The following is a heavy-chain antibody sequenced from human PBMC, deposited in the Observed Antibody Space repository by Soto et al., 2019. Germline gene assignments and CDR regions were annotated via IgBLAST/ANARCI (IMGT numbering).Heavy chain of an antibody. D-gene: IGHD4-17*01. CDR1: GGTFSSYT. J-gene: IGHJ4*02. CDR2: IIPILGIA. CDR3: ARVGVGYGGNSVY. V-gene: IGHV1-69*02. Sequence: GASVKASCKASGGTFSSYTISWVRQAPGQGLEWMGRIIPILGIANYAQKFQGRVTITADKSTSTAYMELSSLRPEDTAVYYCARVGVGYGGNSVYWGQGTLVXVS.